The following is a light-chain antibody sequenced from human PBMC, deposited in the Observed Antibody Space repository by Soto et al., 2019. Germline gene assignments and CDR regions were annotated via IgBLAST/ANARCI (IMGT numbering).Light chain of an antibody. V-gene: IGKV3-11*01. J-gene: IGKJ5*01. CDR3: QQRNTWPPIT. CDR2: DAS. Sequence: TQSPATLSVSPWERATLSCRASQSVSSYLAWYQQKPGQAPRLLIYDASRGASGVPARFSGSGSGTDFTLTISSLEPEDFALYYCQQRNTWPPITFGQGTRLEIK. CDR1: QSVSSY.